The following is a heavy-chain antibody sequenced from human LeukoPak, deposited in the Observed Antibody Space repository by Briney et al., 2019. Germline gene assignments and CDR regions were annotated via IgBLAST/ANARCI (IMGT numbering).Heavy chain of an antibody. CDR1: GYTFTGYY. J-gene: IGHJ4*02. V-gene: IGHV1-2*02. CDR2: INPNSGGT. D-gene: IGHD2-15*01. Sequence: GASVKVSCKASGYTFTGYYMHWVRQAPGQGLEWMGWINPNSGGTNYAQKLQGRVTMTTDTSTSTAYMELRSLRSDDTAVYYCARDLVGGVEYCSGGSCQWQWLVRPPPASDYWGQGTLVTVSS. CDR3: ARDLVGGVEYCSGGSCQWQWLVRPPPASDY.